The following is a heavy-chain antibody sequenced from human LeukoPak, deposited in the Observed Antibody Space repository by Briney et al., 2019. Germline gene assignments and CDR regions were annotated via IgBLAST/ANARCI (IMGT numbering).Heavy chain of an antibody. Sequence: PGRSLRLSCAASGFTFSSYAMHWVRQAPGKGLEWVAVISYDGSNKYYADSVKGRFTISRDNSKNTLYLQMNSLRAEDTAVYYCARQGYYYDSSGYYYYYYGMDVWGQGTTVTVSS. CDR2: ISYDGSNK. CDR1: GFTFSSYA. CDR3: ARQGYYYDSSGYYYYYYGMDV. V-gene: IGHV3-30-3*01. D-gene: IGHD3-22*01. J-gene: IGHJ6*02.